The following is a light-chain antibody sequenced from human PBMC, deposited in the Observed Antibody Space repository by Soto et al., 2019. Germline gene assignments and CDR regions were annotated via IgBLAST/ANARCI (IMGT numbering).Light chain of an antibody. J-gene: IGKJ2*01. Sequence: EIVMTQSPATLSVSPGERATLSCRASQSVSSNLAWYQQKPGQAPRLLIYGASTRATAIPARFSGSGSGTEFTLTISSLQSEDFAVYSCQQYNNWPYTFGQGTKLEIK. V-gene: IGKV3-15*01. CDR1: QSVSSN. CDR3: QQYNNWPYT. CDR2: GAS.